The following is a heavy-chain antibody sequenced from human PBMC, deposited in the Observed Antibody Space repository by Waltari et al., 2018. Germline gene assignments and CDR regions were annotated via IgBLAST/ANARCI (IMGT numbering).Heavy chain of an antibody. CDR2: LKSKAEGGTT. V-gene: IGHV3-15*01. Sequence: EVQLVESGGGLVKPGDSLRLSCVVSGFHLATAWITWVRQAPGKGLEWVGRLKSKAEGGTTDYAAPVKGRFAISRDDSKDTAYLQMNSLKTEDTAMYFCTTEGGRTWPMYWGQGTLVTVSS. D-gene: IGHD2-2*01. CDR3: TTEGGRTWPMY. J-gene: IGHJ4*02. CDR1: GFHLATAW.